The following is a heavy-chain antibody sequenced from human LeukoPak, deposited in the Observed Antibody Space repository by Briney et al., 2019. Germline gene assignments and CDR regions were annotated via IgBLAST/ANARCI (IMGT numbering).Heavy chain of an antibody. J-gene: IGHJ4*02. D-gene: IGHD2-2*01. CDR1: GYSISSGYY. Sequence: PSETLSLTCAVSGYSISSGYYWGWIRQPPGKGLEWIGSIYYSGSTYYNPSLKSRVTISVDTSKNQFSLKLSSVTAADTAVYYCARHALNDACFDYWGQGTLVTVSS. CDR3: ARHALNDACFDY. CDR2: IYYSGST. V-gene: IGHV4-38-2*01.